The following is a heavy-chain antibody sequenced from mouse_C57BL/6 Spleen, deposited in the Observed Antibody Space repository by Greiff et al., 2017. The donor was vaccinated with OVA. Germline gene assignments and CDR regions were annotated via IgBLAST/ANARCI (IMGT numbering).Heavy chain of an antibody. V-gene: IGHV5-9-1*02. D-gene: IGHD2-2*01. CDR2: ISSGGDYI. J-gene: IGHJ2*01. CDR1: GFTFSSYA. CDR3: TRDGYDAYFDY. Sequence: EVKVVESGEGLVKPGGSLKLSCAASGFTFSSYAMSWVRQTPEKRLEWVAYISSGGDYIYYADTVKGRFTISRDNARNTLYLQMSSLKSEDTAMYYCTRDGYDAYFDYWGQGTTLTVSS.